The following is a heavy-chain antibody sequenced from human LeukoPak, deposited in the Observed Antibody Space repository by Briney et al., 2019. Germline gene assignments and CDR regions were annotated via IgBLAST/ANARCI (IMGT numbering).Heavy chain of an antibody. CDR1: GYTFTGYY. Sequence: ASVKVSCKASGYTFTGYYMHWVRQAPGQGLEWMGWINPNSGGTNYAQKFQGRVTMTGDTSISTAYMELSRLRSDDTAVYYCARDDYDFWSGSRIYMDVWGKGTTVTVSS. D-gene: IGHD3-3*01. CDR3: ARDDYDFWSGSRIYMDV. CDR2: INPNSGGT. J-gene: IGHJ6*03. V-gene: IGHV1-2*02.